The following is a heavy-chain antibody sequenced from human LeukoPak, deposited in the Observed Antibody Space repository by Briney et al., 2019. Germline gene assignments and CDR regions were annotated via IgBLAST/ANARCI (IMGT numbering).Heavy chain of an antibody. CDR1: GMSFKDVW. CDR3: GRVRGGANYGMSV. CDR2: INIKRDRMTK. Sequence: GESLRLSCAASGMSFKDVWMSWVRQVPGKGLEWVGRINIKRDRMTKDYAAPVRGRFTISRDDSKNTPYLLMNSLKTEDTAVYFCGRVRGGANYGMSVWGRGTTVTVSS. V-gene: IGHV3-15*01. D-gene: IGHD3-10*01. J-gene: IGHJ6*02.